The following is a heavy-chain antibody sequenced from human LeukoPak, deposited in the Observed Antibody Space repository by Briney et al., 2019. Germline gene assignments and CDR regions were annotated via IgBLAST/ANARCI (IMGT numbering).Heavy chain of an antibody. J-gene: IGHJ5*02. D-gene: IGHD3-9*01. V-gene: IGHV4-34*01. CDR3: ARLTGLLRYFDWFRPHWFDP. Sequence: SETLSLTCAVYGGSFSAFFWSWIRQSPGKGLEWIGEISHNGTTNYSPSLKSRITISVDSSKNQFSLHVKSVTAADTAVYYCARLTGLLRYFDWFRPHWFDPWGQGTLVTVSS. CDR2: ISHNGTT. CDR1: GGSFSAFF.